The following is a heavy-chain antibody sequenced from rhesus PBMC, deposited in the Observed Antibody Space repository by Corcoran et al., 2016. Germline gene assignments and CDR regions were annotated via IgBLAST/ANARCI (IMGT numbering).Heavy chain of an antibody. CDR1: GFSLSDYY. J-gene: IGHJ4*01. Sequence: EVRLVESGGGLVQPGGSLRLSCAASGFSLSDYYMSWARKAPGKGPGGVGFIRNKANGWTTEYAASVKGRFTISRDDSKSFANLQMNSLETDDTAVYYCASGGYSVFGIDYWGQGVLVTVSS. V-gene: IGHV3-116*02. D-gene: IGHD5-24*01. CDR3: ASGGYSVFGIDY. CDR2: IRNKANGWTT.